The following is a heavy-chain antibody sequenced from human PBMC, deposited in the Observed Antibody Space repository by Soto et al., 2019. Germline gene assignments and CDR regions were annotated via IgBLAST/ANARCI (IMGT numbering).Heavy chain of an antibody. D-gene: IGHD3-10*01. CDR1: GSPFSISG. J-gene: IGHJ6*02. CDR2: ISYDGSNK. V-gene: IGHV3-30*18. CDR3: AKASLRSTMEDYYYYGMDV. Sequence: PGGPLTLSCAASGSPFSISGMHGVRPAPSKGMEGVAVISYDGSNKYYADSVKGRFTISRDNSKNTLYLQMNSLRAEDTAVYYCAKASLRSTMEDYYYYGMDVWGQGTTVTVSS.